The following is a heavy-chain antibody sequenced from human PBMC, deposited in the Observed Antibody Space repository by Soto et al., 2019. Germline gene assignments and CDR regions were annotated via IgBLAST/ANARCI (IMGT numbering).Heavy chain of an antibody. D-gene: IGHD1-26*01. J-gene: IGHJ6*02. Sequence: GGSLRLSCAASGFTFSSYEMNWVRQAPGKGLEWVSYISSSGSTTYYADSVKGRFTISRDNAKNSLYLQMNSLRAEDTAVYYCARTVGATMDVWGQGTTVTVSS. V-gene: IGHV3-48*03. CDR3: ARTVGATMDV. CDR1: GFTFSSYE. CDR2: ISSSGSTT.